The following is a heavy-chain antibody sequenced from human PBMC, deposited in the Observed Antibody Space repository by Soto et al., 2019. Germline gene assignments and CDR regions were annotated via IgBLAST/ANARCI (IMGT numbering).Heavy chain of an antibody. Sequence: QVQLVQSGAEVKKPGSSVKVSCKASGGTFSSYTISWVRQAPGQGLEWMGRIIPILGIANYAQKFQGRVTITADKSTSKAYMELSSLRSEDTDVYYCARDGHCSSTSCYSSYYYGMDVWGQGTTVTVSS. J-gene: IGHJ6*02. D-gene: IGHD2-2*03. CDR1: GGTFSSYT. V-gene: IGHV1-69*08. CDR2: IIPILGIA. CDR3: ARDGHCSSTSCYSSYYYGMDV.